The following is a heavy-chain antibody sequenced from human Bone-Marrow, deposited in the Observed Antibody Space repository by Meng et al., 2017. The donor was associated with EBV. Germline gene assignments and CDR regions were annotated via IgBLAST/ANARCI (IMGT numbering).Heavy chain of an antibody. D-gene: IGHD6-6*01. Sequence: GQLQESGRGLVEPSETLSLPCTVSGASVSGGTFHWSWIRQPPGKELEWIGYIYDGGTTIYNPSLKSRVTIFLDTSRNQFSLGLRSVTTADTAVYYCAKSSSSTPGVVDSWGQGTLVTVSS. V-gene: IGHV4-61*01. J-gene: IGHJ4*02. CDR1: GASVSGGTFH. CDR2: IYDGGTT. CDR3: AKSSSSTPGVVDS.